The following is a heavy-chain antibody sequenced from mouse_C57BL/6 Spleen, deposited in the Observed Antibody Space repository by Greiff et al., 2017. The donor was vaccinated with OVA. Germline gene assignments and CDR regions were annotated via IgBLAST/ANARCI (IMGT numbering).Heavy chain of an antibody. CDR1: GFTFSDFY. CDR3: ARDYYGSSDWYFDV. J-gene: IGHJ1*03. Sequence: EVKLVESGGGLVQSGRSLRLSCATSGFTFSDFYMEWVRQAPGKGLEWIAASRNKANDYTTEYSESVKGRFIVSRDTSQSILYLQMNALRAEDTAMYYCARDYYGSSDWYFDVWGTGTTVTVSS. CDR2: SRNKANDYTT. D-gene: IGHD1-1*01. V-gene: IGHV7-1*01.